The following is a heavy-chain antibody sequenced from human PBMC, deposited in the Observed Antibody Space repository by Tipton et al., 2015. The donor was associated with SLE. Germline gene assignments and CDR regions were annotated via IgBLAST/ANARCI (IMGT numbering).Heavy chain of an antibody. V-gene: IGHV4-59*01. CDR2: IYYSGST. D-gene: IGHD4-11*01. J-gene: IGHJ4*02. Sequence: TLSLTCTVSGGSISSYYWSWIRQPPGKGLEWIGYIYYSGSTNYNPSLTSRVTISVDTSKNQFSLKLSSVTAADTAVYYCARWAGPTVNFDYWGQGTLVTVSS. CDR3: ARWAGPTVNFDY. CDR1: GGSISSYY.